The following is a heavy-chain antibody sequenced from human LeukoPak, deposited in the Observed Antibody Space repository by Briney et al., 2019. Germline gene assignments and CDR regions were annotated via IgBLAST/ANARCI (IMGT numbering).Heavy chain of an antibody. CDR3: ARHWGQYSSGRQHFDY. V-gene: IGHV4-59*08. J-gene: IGHJ4*02. CDR2: IYYSGNT. D-gene: IGHD6-19*01. Sequence: SETLSLTCTVSGGSIISYYWSWIRQPPGKGLEWVGYIYYSGNTNYTPSLKSRVTISVDSSKNQFSLKLSSVTAADTAVYYCARHWGQYSSGRQHFDYWGQGTLVTVSS. CDR1: GGSIISYY.